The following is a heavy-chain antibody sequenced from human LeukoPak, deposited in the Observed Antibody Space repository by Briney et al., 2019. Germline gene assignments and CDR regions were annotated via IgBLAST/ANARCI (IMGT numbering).Heavy chain of an antibody. V-gene: IGHV3-21*01. CDR2: ISSSSTYI. Sequence: PGGSLRLSCAASGFTFSSYTMNWVRQAPGKGLEWVSSISSSSTYIYYADSVKGRFTISRDNAKNSLYLQMNSLRAEDTAVYYCARSDIVVVVAATYDPPYYFDYWGQGTLVTVSS. D-gene: IGHD2-15*01. CDR3: ARSDIVVVVAATYDPPYYFDY. J-gene: IGHJ4*02. CDR1: GFTFSSYT.